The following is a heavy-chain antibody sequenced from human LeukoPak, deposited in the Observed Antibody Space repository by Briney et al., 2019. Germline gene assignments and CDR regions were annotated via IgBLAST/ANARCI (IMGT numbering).Heavy chain of an antibody. V-gene: IGHV1-8*01. CDR1: GYTFTSYD. CDR3: ARAQGIPGYCSSTSCYYWFDP. D-gene: IGHD2-2*01. J-gene: IGHJ5*02. Sequence: ASVKVSCKASGYTFTSYDINWVRQATGQGLEWMGWMNPNSGNTGYAQKFRGRVTMTRNTSISTAYMELSSLRSEDTAVYYCARAQGIPGYCSSTSCYYWFDPWGQGTLVTVSS. CDR2: MNPNSGNT.